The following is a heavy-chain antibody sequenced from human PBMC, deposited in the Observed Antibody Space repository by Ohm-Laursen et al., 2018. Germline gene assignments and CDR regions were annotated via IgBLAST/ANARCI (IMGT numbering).Heavy chain of an antibody. CDR2: IYYSGST. J-gene: IGHJ4*02. V-gene: IGHV4-59*01. CDR1: GDSISSYY. CDR3: ARSTTSPPRFPLRSYYFDY. D-gene: IGHD4-17*01. Sequence: GTLSLTCTVSGDSISSYYWNWIRQPPGKGLEWIGYIYYSGSTNYNPSLKSRVTISVDTSKNQFSLKLSSVTAADTAVYYCARSTTSPPRFPLRSYYFDYWGQGTLVTVSS.